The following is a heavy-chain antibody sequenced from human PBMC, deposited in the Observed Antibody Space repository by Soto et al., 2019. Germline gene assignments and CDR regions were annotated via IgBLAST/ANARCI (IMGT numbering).Heavy chain of an antibody. CDR1: GGSISSYY. Sequence: SETLSLTCTVSGGSISSYYWSWIRQPPGKGLEWIGYIYYSGSTNYNPSLKSRVTISVDTSKNQFSLKLSSVTAADTAVYYCARSGADTYYDFWSGYPRYYYYYMDVWGKGTTVTVSS. D-gene: IGHD3-3*01. J-gene: IGHJ6*03. CDR3: ARSGADTYYDFWSGYPRYYYYYMDV. CDR2: IYYSGST. V-gene: IGHV4-59*01.